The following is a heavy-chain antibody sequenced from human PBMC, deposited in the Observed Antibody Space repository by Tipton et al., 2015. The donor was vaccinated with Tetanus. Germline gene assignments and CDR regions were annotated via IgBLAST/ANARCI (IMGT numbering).Heavy chain of an antibody. CDR3: ARVALTAFSYGFDY. J-gene: IGHJ4*02. CDR1: GGSISSYY. CDR2: IYYSGST. V-gene: IGHV4-59*01. D-gene: IGHD2-21*01. Sequence: TLSLTCTVSGGSISSYYWSWIRQPPGKGLEWIGYIYYSGSTNYNPSLKSRVTMSVDTSKNQFSLKLSSVTAADTAVYYCARVALTAFSYGFDYWGQGTLVTVSS.